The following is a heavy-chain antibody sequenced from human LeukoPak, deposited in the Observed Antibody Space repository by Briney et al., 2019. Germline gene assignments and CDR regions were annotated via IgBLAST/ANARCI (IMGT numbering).Heavy chain of an antibody. CDR2: ISGSGGST. V-gene: IGHV3-23*01. J-gene: IGHJ4*02. D-gene: IGHD3-16*01. CDR1: GFTFSSYA. Sequence: GGSLRLTCAASGFTFSSYAMSWVRQAPGKGLEWVSAISGSGGSTYYADSVKGRFTISRDNSKNTLYLQMNSLRAEDTAVYYCARSPNNHYDYVWGQPVGWRAYYFDYWGQGTLVTVSS. CDR3: ARSPNNHYDYVWGQPVGWRAYYFDY.